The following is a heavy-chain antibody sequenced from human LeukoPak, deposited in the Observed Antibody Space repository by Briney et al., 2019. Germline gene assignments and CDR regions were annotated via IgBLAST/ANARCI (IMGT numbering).Heavy chain of an antibody. D-gene: IGHD6-13*01. Sequence: SETLSLTCTVSGGSISSYYWSWIRQPPGKGLEWIGYIYYSGSTNYNPSLKSRVNISVDTSKNQFSLKLSSVTAADTAVYYCARGHSSSWYNFQHWGQGTLVTVSS. CDR3: ARGHSSSWYNFQH. CDR1: GGSISSYY. V-gene: IGHV4-59*01. CDR2: IYYSGST. J-gene: IGHJ1*01.